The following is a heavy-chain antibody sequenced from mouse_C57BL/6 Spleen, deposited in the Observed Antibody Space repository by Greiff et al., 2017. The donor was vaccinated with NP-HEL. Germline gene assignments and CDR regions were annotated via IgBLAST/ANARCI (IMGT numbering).Heavy chain of an antibody. Sequence: QVQLQQSGPELVKPGASVKISCKASGYSFTSYYIHWVKQRPGQGLEWIGWIYPGSGNTKYNEKFKGKATLTADTSSSTAYMQLSSLTSEDSAVYYCASWVYDYDAFAYWGQGTLVTVSA. CDR1: GYSFTSYY. V-gene: IGHV1-66*01. J-gene: IGHJ3*01. CDR3: ASWVYDYDAFAY. CDR2: IYPGSGNT. D-gene: IGHD2-4*01.